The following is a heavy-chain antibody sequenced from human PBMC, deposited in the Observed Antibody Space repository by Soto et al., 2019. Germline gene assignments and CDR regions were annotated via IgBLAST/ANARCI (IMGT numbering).Heavy chain of an antibody. J-gene: IGHJ5*02. CDR1: GFSFDDYA. V-gene: IGHV3-9*01. Sequence: EGQLVESGGGLIQPGMSLRLSCAASGFSFDDYAMHWVRQVPGKGLEWITGISWNSGTIGYADSVKGRFTISRDNAKDSLYLQMNSLRAEDTAFYYCARDVWSRASGPPDSWGQGTLVTVSS. CDR2: ISWNSGTI. D-gene: IGHD3-10*01. CDR3: ARDVWSRASGPPDS.